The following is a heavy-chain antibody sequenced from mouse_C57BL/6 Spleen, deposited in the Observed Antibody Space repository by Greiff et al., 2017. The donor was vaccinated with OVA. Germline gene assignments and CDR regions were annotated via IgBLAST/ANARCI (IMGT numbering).Heavy chain of an antibody. V-gene: IGHV1-82*01. CDR2: IHPGDGDT. Sequence: VQLQQSGPELVKPGASVKISCKASGYAFTSSWMNWVKQRPGQGLEWIGLIHPGDGDTNYNGKFKGKATLTADKSSSTAYMQLSSLTSEDSAVYYCARRTGTDYYFDYWGQGTTLTVSS. D-gene: IGHD4-1*01. CDR1: GYAFTSSW. J-gene: IGHJ2*01. CDR3: ARRTGTDYYFDY.